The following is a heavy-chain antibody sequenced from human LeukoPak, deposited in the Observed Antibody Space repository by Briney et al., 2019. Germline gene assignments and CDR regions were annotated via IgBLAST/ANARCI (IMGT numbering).Heavy chain of an antibody. CDR2: IYYSGST. CDR1: GGSISSYH. V-gene: IGHV4-59*01. J-gene: IGHJ3*02. CDR3: ARAARLGDAFDI. Sequence: SETLSLTCTVSGGSISSYHWSWIRQPPGKGLEWIGYIYYSGSTNYNPSLKSRVTISVDTSKNQFSLKLSSVTAADTAVYYCARAARLGDAFDIWGQGTMVTVSS. D-gene: IGHD6-19*01.